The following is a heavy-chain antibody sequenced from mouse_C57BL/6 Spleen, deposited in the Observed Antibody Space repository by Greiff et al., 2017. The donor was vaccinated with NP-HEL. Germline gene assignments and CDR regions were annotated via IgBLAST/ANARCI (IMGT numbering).Heavy chain of an antibody. CDR1: GFTFKNTY. D-gene: IGHD2-5*01. CDR2: IDPANGNT. V-gene: IGHV14-3*01. J-gene: IGHJ4*01. Sequence: VQLQQSVAELVRPGASVKLSCTASGFTFKNTYMHWVKQRPGQGLEWIGRIDPANGNTKYDPKFQGKATMTADTSSNTAYLQLSSLTSEDTAIYYCATRVTTGDAMDYWGQGTSVTVSS. CDR3: ATRVTTGDAMDY.